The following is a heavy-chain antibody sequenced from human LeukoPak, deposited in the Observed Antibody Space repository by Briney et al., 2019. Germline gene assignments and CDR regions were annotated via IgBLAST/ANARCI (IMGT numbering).Heavy chain of an antibody. J-gene: IGHJ4*02. CDR3: ARGRRIQLGMV. Sequence: ASVKVSCKASGGTFSHYAINWVRQATGQGLEWMGWMNPNSGNTGYAQKFQGRVTITRNTSISTAYMELSSLRSEDTAVYYCARGRRIQLGMVWGQGTLVTVSS. CDR1: GGTFSHYA. CDR2: MNPNSGNT. D-gene: IGHD5-18*01. V-gene: IGHV1-8*03.